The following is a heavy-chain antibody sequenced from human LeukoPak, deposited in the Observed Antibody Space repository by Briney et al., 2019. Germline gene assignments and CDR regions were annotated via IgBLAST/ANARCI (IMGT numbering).Heavy chain of an antibody. V-gene: IGHV1-24*01. Sequence: ASVKVSCKVSGYTLTELSMHWVRQAPGKGVEWMGGFDPEDGETIYAQKFQGRVTMTEDTSTDTAYMELSSLRSEDTAVYYCATFVVVPAAIGLGWFDPWGQGTLVTVSS. J-gene: IGHJ5*02. CDR1: GYTLTELS. CDR2: FDPEDGET. CDR3: ATFVVVPAAIGLGWFDP. D-gene: IGHD2-2*02.